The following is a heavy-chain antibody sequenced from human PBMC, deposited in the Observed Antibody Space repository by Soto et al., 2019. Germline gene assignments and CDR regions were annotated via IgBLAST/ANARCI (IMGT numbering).Heavy chain of an antibody. CDR1: GFALSSYS. V-gene: IGHV3-23*01. CDR2: ILCSGVST. CDR3: TKVAPKDCSTIICRFFDW. Sequence: GALRGSFAASGFALSSYSMNGVRQAAVQCREWGSTILCSGVSTSYSYSVKVRFTISRDNSKNTLSLQMNSLRVEDPAVYYCTKVAPKDCSTIICRFFDWLCPGALVSV. D-gene: IGHD2-2*01. J-gene: IGHJ4*02.